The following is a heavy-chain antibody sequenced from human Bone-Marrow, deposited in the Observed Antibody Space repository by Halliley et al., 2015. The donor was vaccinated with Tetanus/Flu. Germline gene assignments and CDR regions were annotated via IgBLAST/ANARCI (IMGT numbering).Heavy chain of an antibody. CDR3: ARGRYCSSGGCYFDY. D-gene: IGHD2-15*01. J-gene: IGHJ4*02. V-gene: IGHV3-7*03. CDR2: IKPDGSEK. Sequence: WVASIKPDGSEKYYVDSVKGRFTISRENTDSSLFLQMSSLRVDDTAVYYCARGRYCSSGGCYFDYWGQGTLVTVSS.